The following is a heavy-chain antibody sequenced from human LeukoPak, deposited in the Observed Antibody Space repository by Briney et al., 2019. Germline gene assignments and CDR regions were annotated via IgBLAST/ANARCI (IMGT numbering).Heavy chain of an antibody. V-gene: IGHV3-48*01. CDR3: AREYSSSSGRSFDY. D-gene: IGHD6-6*01. CDR2: ISSGSNTI. Sequence: GGSLRLSCAVSRFTFSTYSMNWVRQAPGKGLEWVSYISSGSNTIYYADSVKGRFTISRDNAKNSLYLQMNSLRAEDTAVYYCAREYSSSSGRSFDYWGQGTLVTVSS. CDR1: RFTFSTYS. J-gene: IGHJ4*02.